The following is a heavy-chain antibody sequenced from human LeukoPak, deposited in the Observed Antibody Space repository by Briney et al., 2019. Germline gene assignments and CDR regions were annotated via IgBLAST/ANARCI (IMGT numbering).Heavy chain of an antibody. CDR3: ARVVGTDEGADY. CDR1: GFTFRNYW. D-gene: IGHD2-2*01. Sequence: GGSLRLSCAASGFTFRNYWMNWVRQAPGKGLEWVANIKSDGSEKRYVDSVKGRFTISRDNAKNSLYLQMNSLRAEDTAVYYCARVVGTDEGADYWGQGTLVTVSS. V-gene: IGHV3-7*04. J-gene: IGHJ4*02. CDR2: IKSDGSEK.